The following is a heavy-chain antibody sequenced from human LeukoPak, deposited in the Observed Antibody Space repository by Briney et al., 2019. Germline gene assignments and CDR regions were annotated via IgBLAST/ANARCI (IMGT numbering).Heavy chain of an antibody. CDR2: ISGSGGST. V-gene: IGHV3-23*01. CDR3: AKAKGITMIVVVQDAFDI. Sequence: GGSLRLSCAASGFTFSSYAMSWVRQAPGKGLEWVSAISGSGGSTYYADSVKGLFTISRDNSKNTLYLQMNSLRAEDTAVYYCAKAKGITMIVVVQDAFDIWGQGTMVTVSS. D-gene: IGHD3-22*01. CDR1: GFTFSSYA. J-gene: IGHJ3*02.